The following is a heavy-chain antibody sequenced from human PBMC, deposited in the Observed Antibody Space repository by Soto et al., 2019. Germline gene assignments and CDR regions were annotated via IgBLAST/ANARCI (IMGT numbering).Heavy chain of an antibody. D-gene: IGHD6-19*01. CDR3: ARRRNSYSSGGDFDY. CDR2: INHSGST. CDR1: GGSFSGYY. Sequence: QVQLQQWGAGLLKPSETLSLTCAVYGGSFSGYYWSWIRQPPGKGLEWIGEINHSGSTNYNPSLSSRVPIPVDTSKHQFPRKLSSVTAADTAVYYCARRRNSYSSGGDFDYWGQGTLVTVSS. J-gene: IGHJ4*02. V-gene: IGHV4-34*01.